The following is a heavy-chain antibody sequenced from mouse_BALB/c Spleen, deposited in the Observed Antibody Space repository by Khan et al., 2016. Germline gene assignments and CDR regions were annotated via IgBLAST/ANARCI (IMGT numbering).Heavy chain of an antibody. J-gene: IGHJ2*01. Sequence: EVQLQESGPGLVKPSQSLSLTCTVTGYSITSDYAWNWIRQFPGDKLEWMGYISYSGSTGYNPSLKSRISLTRDTSKNQFFLQLNSVTTEDTATYYCARGMITTFDYWGQGTTLTVSS. D-gene: IGHD2-4*01. CDR2: ISYSGST. CDR3: ARGMITTFDY. CDR1: GYSITSDYA. V-gene: IGHV3-2*02.